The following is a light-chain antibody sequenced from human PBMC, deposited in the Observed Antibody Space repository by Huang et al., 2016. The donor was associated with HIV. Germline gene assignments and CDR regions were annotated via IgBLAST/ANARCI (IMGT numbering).Light chain of an antibody. CDR1: QRIGTN. CDR3: QQYQVWPPAT. J-gene: IGKJ1*01. V-gene: IGKV3-15*01. Sequence: EIVMTQSPATLSLSPGESATLSCRASQRIGTNLAWYQKNPGQAPRIIIYGGATRASGIPDRFSGSGSGTEFTLTIYSLQAEDFAVYYCQQYQVWPPATFGQGTRVEIK. CDR2: GGA.